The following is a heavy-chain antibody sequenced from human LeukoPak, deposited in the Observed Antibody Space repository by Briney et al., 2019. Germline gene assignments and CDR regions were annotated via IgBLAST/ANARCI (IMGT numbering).Heavy chain of an antibody. V-gene: IGHV1-18*01. CDR2: ISAYNGNT. D-gene: IGHD3-9*01. CDR1: GYTFTSYG. J-gene: IGHJ4*02. CDR3: ARGSGPYDILTPLDY. Sequence: ASVKDSCKASGYTFTSYGISWVRQAPGQGLEWMGWISAYNGNTNYAQNLQGRVTMTTDTSTSTAYMELRSLRSDDTAVYYCARGSGPYDILTPLDYWGQGTLVTVSS.